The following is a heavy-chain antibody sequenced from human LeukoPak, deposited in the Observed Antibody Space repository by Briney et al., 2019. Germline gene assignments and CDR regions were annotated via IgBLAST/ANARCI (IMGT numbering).Heavy chain of an antibody. CDR3: ARDAFDI. CDR2: ISAYNGNT. J-gene: IGHJ3*02. V-gene: IGHV1-18*01. CDR1: GYTFTSYG. Sequence: GASLKLSCKASGYTFTSYGISWVRQAPGQGLEWMGWISAYNGNTRYAQKVQGRVTMTKDTSTTTFYMERRSLRSDDTAVYYCARDAFDIWGQGTMVTVSS.